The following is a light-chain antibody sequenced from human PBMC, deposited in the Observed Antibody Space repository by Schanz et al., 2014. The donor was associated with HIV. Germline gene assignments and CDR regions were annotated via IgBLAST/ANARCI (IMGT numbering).Light chain of an antibody. V-gene: IGLV2-14*03. J-gene: IGLJ2*01. CDR3: SSYTSNNTVL. CDR1: SSDVGTYNS. CDR2: GVA. Sequence: QSALTQPASVSGSPGQSITISCTGSSSDVGTYNSVSWYHQHPGKAPKLIIYGVANRPSGVSHRFSGSKSGNTASLTISGLQAGDETDFYCSSYTSNNTVLFGGGTKVAVL.